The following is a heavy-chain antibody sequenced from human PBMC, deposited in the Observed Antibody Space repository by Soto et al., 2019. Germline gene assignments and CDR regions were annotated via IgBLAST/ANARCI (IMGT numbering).Heavy chain of an antibody. CDR2: IYYSGST. CDR3: ASGMYNWNSYYYYYMDV. CDR1: GGSISSYY. Sequence: QVQLQESGPGLVKPSETLSLTCTVSGGSISSYYWSWIRQPPGKGLEWIGYIYYSGSTNYNPSLKSRVTISVDTSKNQFSLKLSSVTAADTAVYYCASGMYNWNSYYYYYMDVWGKGTTFTVSS. V-gene: IGHV4-59*01. D-gene: IGHD1-7*01. J-gene: IGHJ6*03.